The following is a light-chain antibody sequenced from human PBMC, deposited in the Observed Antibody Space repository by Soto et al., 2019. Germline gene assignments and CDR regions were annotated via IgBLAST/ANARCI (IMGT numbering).Light chain of an antibody. J-gene: IGKJ1*01. CDR2: GAS. V-gene: IGKV3-20*01. CDR1: QSVSSSY. CDR3: QQYGSSTQT. Sequence: TQSPSSVSASVGDISTLSCRASQSVSSSYLAWYQQKPGQAPRRLMYGASSRATGIPDRLSGSGYGTDLTITISRLENEDFAVYYCQQYGSSTQTFGQGTKVDIK.